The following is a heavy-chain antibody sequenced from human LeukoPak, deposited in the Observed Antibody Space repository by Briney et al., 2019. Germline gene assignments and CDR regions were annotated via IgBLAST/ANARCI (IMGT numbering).Heavy chain of an antibody. CDR3: ARGVRGVIITFMDV. CDR1: GGSISSYY. V-gene: IGHV4-59*01. Sequence: SETLSLTCTLSGGSISSYYWSWIRQPPGKGLEWIGYIYYSGSTNYNPSLKSRVTISVDTSKSQFSLNLSSVTAADTAVYYCARGVRGVIITFMDVWGKRTTVTISS. J-gene: IGHJ6*03. CDR2: IYYSGST. D-gene: IGHD3-10*01.